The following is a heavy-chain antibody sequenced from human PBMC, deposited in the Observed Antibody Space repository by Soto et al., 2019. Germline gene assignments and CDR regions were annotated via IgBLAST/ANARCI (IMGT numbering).Heavy chain of an antibody. Sequence: GSLRLSCAASGFTFSSYWMHWVRQAPGKGLVWVSRINSDGSSTSYADSVKGRFTISRDNAKNTLYLQMNSLRAEDTAVYYCARDPRYYYDSSGYYSAWFDPWGQGTLVTVSS. CDR1: GFTFSSYW. CDR3: ARDPRYYYDSSGYYSAWFDP. CDR2: INSDGSST. V-gene: IGHV3-74*01. J-gene: IGHJ5*02. D-gene: IGHD3-22*01.